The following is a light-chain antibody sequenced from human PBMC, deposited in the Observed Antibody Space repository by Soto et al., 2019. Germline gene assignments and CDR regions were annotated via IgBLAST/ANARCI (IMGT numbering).Light chain of an antibody. CDR1: SSDVGDYNY. CDR2: EVS. J-gene: IGLJ2*01. Sequence: QSALTQPPSASGSPGQSVTISCTGTSSDVGDYNYVSWYQQHPGKAPKLMIYEVSKRPSGVPDRFSGSKSGNTASLTVSGLQAEDEADYYCSSYAGSNNFVFGGGTQLNVL. CDR3: SSYAGSNNFV. V-gene: IGLV2-8*01.